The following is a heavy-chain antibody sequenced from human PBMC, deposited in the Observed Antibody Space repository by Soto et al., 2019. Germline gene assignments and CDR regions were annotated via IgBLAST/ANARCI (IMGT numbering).Heavy chain of an antibody. CDR1: GFTFSSYA. CDR3: ARDFTYYDSSGYLDY. D-gene: IGHD3-22*01. CDR2: ISYDGSNK. Sequence: HPGGSLRLSCAASGFTFSSYAMHWVRQAPGKGLEWVAVISYDGSNKYYADSVKGRFTISRDNSKNTLYLQMNSLRAEDTAVYYCARDFTYYDSSGYLDYWGQGTLVTVSS. V-gene: IGHV3-30-3*01. J-gene: IGHJ4*02.